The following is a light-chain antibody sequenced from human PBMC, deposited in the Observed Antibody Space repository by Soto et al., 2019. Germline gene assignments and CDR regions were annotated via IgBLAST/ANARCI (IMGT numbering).Light chain of an antibody. CDR2: EVN. CDR1: SSDVGAYIY. V-gene: IGLV2-14*03. CDR3: SSYTTSSNYV. J-gene: IGLJ1*01. Sequence: QSVLTQPASVSGSPGQSITISCGGTSSDVGAYIYVSWYQQYPGKAPKLIIYEVNNRPSGVSGRFSGSKSDTTAYLTISGLQAEDEADYYCSSYTTSSNYVFGSGTKVTVL.